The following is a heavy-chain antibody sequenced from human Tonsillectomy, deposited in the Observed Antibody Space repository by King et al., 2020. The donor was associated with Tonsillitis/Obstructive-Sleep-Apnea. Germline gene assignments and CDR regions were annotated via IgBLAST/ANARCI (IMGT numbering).Heavy chain of an antibody. D-gene: IGHD6-19*01. CDR3: ARVRVAVAGLDY. CDR1: GGSISSYS. Sequence: VQLQESGPGLVKPSETLSLTCTVSGGSISSYSWSWLRQSPGKGLEWIGYIYYSGSTNYNPSLKSRVTISVDTSKNQFSLKLSSVTAADTAVYYCARVRVAVAGLDYWGQGTLVTVSS. J-gene: IGHJ4*02. V-gene: IGHV4-59*01. CDR2: IYYSGST.